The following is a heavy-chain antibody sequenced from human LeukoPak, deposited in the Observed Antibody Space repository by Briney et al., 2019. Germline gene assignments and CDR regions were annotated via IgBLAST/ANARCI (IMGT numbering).Heavy chain of an antibody. CDR2: ISGSGGST. CDR1: GFTFSSYA. V-gene: IGHV3-23*01. Sequence: PGGSLRLSCAASGFTFSSYAMSWVRQAPGKGLEWVSVISGSGGSTSYADSVKGRFTISRDNSKNTLYLQMNSLRAEDTAVYYCAKDPGSASPYYFDYWGQGTLVTVSS. J-gene: IGHJ4*02. CDR3: AKDPGSASPYYFDY. D-gene: IGHD6-19*01.